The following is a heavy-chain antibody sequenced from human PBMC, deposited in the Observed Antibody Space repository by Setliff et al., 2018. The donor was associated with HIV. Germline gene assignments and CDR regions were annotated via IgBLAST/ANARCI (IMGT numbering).Heavy chain of an antibody. Sequence: GGSLRLSCAASGFTFSSYAMSWVRQAPGKGLEWVSAISCGIGTTYYADSVKGRFTISRDNSKNTLYLQMNSLRAEDTATYYCAKAKTQLWGQGTLVTVSS. CDR1: GFTFSSYA. V-gene: IGHV3-23*01. J-gene: IGHJ4*02. D-gene: IGHD6-13*01. CDR2: ISCGIGTT. CDR3: AKAKTQL.